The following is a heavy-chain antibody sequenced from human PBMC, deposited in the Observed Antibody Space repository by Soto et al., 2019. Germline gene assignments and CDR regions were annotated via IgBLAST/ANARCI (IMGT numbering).Heavy chain of an antibody. Sequence: EVQLVESGGGLVQSGGSLRLSCTASGFSVSDHFMDWVRQTPGKGLEWLGQITNRATGDTTFYAASVKGRFTVSKDESRNSLYLQMNSLKTEDTAVYYCASSITQMLTDWGQGTLVAVA. J-gene: IGHJ4*02. CDR1: GFSVSDHF. CDR3: ASSITQMLTD. V-gene: IGHV3-72*01. D-gene: IGHD1-20*01. CDR2: ITNRATGDTT.